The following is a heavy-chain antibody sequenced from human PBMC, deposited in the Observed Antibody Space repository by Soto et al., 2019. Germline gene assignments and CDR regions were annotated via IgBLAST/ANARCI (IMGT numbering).Heavy chain of an antibody. J-gene: IGHJ6*02. CDR2: IYYSGST. D-gene: IGHD4-17*01. CDR1: GGSVSSGSYY. V-gene: IGHV4-30-4*08. Sequence: QVQLQESGPGLVKPSETLSLTCTVSGGSVSSGSYYWSWIRQPPGKGLEWIGYIYYSGSTYYNPSLKSRVTISVDTSKNQFSLKLSSVTAADTAVYYCARDLTTRYYYGMDVWGQGTTVTVSS. CDR3: ARDLTTRYYYGMDV.